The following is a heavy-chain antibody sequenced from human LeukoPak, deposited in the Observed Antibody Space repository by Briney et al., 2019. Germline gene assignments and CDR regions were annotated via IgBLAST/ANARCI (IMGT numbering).Heavy chain of an antibody. CDR2: IYESGTT. J-gene: IGHJ4*02. V-gene: IGHV4-34*01. CDR3: ARGAWATRLGS. Sequence: SETLSLTCGVYGESLNSYYWSWVRQPPGEGLEWIGEIYESGTTEYNPSLKSRVTISMVPSKQQFSLSLSSVTAADTAVYYCARGAWATRLGSWGLGTPVIVSS. CDR1: GESLNSYY. D-gene: IGHD2-15*01.